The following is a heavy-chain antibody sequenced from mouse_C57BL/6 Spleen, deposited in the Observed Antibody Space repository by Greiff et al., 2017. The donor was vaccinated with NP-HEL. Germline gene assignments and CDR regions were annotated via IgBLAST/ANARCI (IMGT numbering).Heavy chain of an antibody. CDR2: ISSGGSYT. D-gene: IGHD1-1*01. V-gene: IGHV5-6*01. J-gene: IGHJ1*03. CDR3: ARQGAFDGSSYWYFDV. Sequence: EVQVVESGGDLVKPGGSLKLSCAASGFTFSSYGMSWVRQTPDKRLEWVATISSGGSYTYYPDSVKGRFTISRDNAKNTLYLQMSSLKSEDTAMYYCARQGAFDGSSYWYFDVWGTGTTVTVSS. CDR1: GFTFSSYG.